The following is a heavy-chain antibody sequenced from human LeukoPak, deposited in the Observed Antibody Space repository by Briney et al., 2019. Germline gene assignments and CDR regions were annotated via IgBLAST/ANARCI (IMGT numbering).Heavy chain of an antibody. Sequence: GGSLRLSCAASGFTFSSYAMHWVRQAPGKGLEWVAVISYDGSNKYYADSVKGRFTISRDNSKNTLYLQMNSLRAEDTAVYYCARGPLPHDAFDIWGQGTMVTVSS. V-gene: IGHV3-30-3*01. CDR3: ARGPLPHDAFDI. J-gene: IGHJ3*02. D-gene: IGHD3-10*01. CDR1: GFTFSSYA. CDR2: ISYDGSNK.